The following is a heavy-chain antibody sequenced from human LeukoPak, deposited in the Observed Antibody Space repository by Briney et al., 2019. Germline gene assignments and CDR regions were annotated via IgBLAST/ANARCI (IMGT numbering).Heavy chain of an antibody. Sequence: ASVKVSCKASGYTFTSYYMHWVRQAPGQGLEWMGIINPSGGSTSYAQKFQGRVTMTRDTSTSTVYMELSSLRSEDTAVYYCARDSWEVVAAYAYYFDYWGQGTLVTVSS. V-gene: IGHV1-46*01. CDR1: GYTFTSYY. CDR2: INPSGGST. D-gene: IGHD2-15*01. CDR3: ARDSWEVVAAYAYYFDY. J-gene: IGHJ4*02.